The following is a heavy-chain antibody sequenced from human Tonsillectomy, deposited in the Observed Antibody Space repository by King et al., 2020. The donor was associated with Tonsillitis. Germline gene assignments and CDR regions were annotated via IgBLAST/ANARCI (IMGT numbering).Heavy chain of an antibody. J-gene: IGHJ4*02. CDR1: GFTFSTYS. D-gene: IGHD3-3*01. CDR3: ARDGKHYDFWSGHFDS. Sequence: VQLVESGGGVVQPGRSLRLSCAASGFTFSTYSMHWVRQAPGKGLEWVAVIAYDGTNKYGSNKYYADSVKGRFTISRDNSRNTLYLQMNSLRVEDTAVYYCARDGKHYDFWSGHFDSWGQGSLVTVSS. CDR2: IAYDGTNKYGSNK. V-gene: IGHV3-30-3*01.